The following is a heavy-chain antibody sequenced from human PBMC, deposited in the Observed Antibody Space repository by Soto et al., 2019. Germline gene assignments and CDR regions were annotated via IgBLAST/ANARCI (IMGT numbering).Heavy chain of an antibody. V-gene: IGHV1-69*13. CDR1: GGTFSSYA. D-gene: IGHD6-13*01. CDR3: AKSGSPPRIAAAGRWYYYGMDV. CDR2: IIPIFGTA. J-gene: IGHJ6*02. Sequence: ASVKVSCKASGGTFSSYAISWVRQAPGQGLEWMGRIIPIFGTANYAQKFQGRVTITADESTSTAYMELSSLRSEDTAVYYCAKSGSPPRIAAAGRWYYYGMDVWGQGTTVTVSS.